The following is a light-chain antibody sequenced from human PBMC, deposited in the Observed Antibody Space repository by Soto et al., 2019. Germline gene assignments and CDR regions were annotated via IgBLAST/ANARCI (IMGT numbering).Light chain of an antibody. V-gene: IGKV3-15*01. CDR3: QEFGSSWLT. CDR1: QSVGNN. J-gene: IGKJ1*01. CDR2: AAS. Sequence: EILMTQSPATLSVSPGERATLSCRASQSVGNNLAWYQQRPAQAPRLLIYAASTRATGIPARFSGSGSGTEFTLTISSLQSEDFAVYYCQEFGSSWLTFGQGTKVEIK.